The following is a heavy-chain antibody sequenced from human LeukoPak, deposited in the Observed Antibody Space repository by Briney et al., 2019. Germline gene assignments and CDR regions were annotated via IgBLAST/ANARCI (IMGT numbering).Heavy chain of an antibody. J-gene: IGHJ6*02. CDR2: ISSTSSHM. D-gene: IGHD6-6*01. CDR3: ARDPYSSTWSYGMDV. Sequence: PGGSLRLSCAASGFTFSSFSMNWLRQVPGKGLEWVSSISSTSSHMFYGDAVKGRFTISRDNAKNSLFLQMNTLRAEDTAVYYCARDPYSSTWSYGMDVWGQGTTVTVSS. V-gene: IGHV3-21*04. CDR1: GFTFSSFS.